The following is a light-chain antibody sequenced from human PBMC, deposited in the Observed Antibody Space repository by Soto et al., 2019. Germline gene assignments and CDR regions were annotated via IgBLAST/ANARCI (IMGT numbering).Light chain of an antibody. Sequence: IVMTQSPLSLPVTPGESASISCRSSQSLLYSNGYNYLDWYLQRPGQSPQLLIYLGSNRASGVPDRFSGSGSGTDFTLKITRVEAEDVGVYYCMQALESRTFGQGTKLEIK. J-gene: IGKJ2*01. V-gene: IGKV2-28*01. CDR1: QSLLYSNGYNY. CDR2: LGS. CDR3: MQALESRT.